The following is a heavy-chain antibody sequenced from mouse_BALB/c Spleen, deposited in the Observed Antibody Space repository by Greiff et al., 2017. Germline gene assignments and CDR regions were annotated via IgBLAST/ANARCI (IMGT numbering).Heavy chain of an antibody. D-gene: IGHD1-1*01. CDR3: ARSGGFYAHYFDY. CDR2: INPYNDGT. J-gene: IGHJ2*01. CDR1: GYTFTSYV. V-gene: IGHV1-14*01. Sequence: EVKLVESGPELVKPGASVKMSCKASGYTFTSYVMHWVKQKPGQGLEWIGYINPYNDGTKYNEKFKGKATLTSDKSSSTAYMELSSLTSEDSAVYYCARSGGFYAHYFDYWGQGTTLTVSS.